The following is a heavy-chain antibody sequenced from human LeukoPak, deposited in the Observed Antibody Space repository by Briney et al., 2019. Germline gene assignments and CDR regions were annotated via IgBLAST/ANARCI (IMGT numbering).Heavy chain of an antibody. CDR2: IYYSGST. J-gene: IGHJ6*03. D-gene: IGHD2-15*01. V-gene: IGHV4-31*03. Sequence: SQTLSLTCTVSGGCISSGGYYWSWIRQHPGKGLEWIGYIYYSGSTYYNPSLKSRVTISVDTSKNQFSLKLSSVTAADTAVYYCARVPLLASSGGSNVGRYYYYYMDVWGKGTTVTVSS. CDR3: ARVPLLASSGGSNVGRYYYYYMDV. CDR1: GGCISSGGYY.